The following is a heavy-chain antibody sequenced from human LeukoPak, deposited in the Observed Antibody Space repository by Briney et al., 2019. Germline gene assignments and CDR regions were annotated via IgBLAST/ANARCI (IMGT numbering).Heavy chain of an antibody. J-gene: IGHJ4*02. V-gene: IGHV4-4*02. CDR3: ARDAWTTVVIPLIL. D-gene: IGHD2-15*01. Sequence: SGTLSLTCAVSGASIISINWWSCVRQPPGKGLEWIGEISHSGSTNYNPSLKSRLTISVDKSTNQFSLSLSSVTAADTAVYYCARDAWTTVVIPLILWGQGTLVTVSS. CDR2: ISHSGST. CDR1: GASIISINW.